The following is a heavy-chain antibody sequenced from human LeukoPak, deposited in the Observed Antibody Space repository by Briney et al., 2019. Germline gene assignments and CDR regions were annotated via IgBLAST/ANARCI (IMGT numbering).Heavy chain of an antibody. CDR1: GGSISSGGYY. D-gene: IGHD6-19*01. CDR3: ARGRIAVASDY. Sequence: SETLSLTCTVSGGSISSGGYYWSWIRQHPGKGLEWIGYIYYSGSTYYNPSLKSRVTISVDTSKNQFSLKLSSVTAADTAVYYCARGRIAVASDYWGQGTLVTVSS. V-gene: IGHV4-31*03. CDR2: IYYSGST. J-gene: IGHJ4*02.